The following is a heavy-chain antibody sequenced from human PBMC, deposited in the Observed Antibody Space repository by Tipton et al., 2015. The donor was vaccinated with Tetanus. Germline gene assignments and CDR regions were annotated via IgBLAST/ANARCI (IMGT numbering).Heavy chain of an antibody. Sequence: TLSLTCTVFGGSITTTNWWSWVRQTPGKGLEWIGEIHDSGKTNYNPSLETRVTISVDKSKNQFSQNLNSVTAADTAVYYCAKDTDLLVYAFDVWGQGTLVVVSS. CDR3: AKDTDLLVYAFDV. D-gene: IGHD1-26*01. V-gene: IGHV4-4*02. CDR1: GGSITTTNW. CDR2: IHDSGKT. J-gene: IGHJ3*01.